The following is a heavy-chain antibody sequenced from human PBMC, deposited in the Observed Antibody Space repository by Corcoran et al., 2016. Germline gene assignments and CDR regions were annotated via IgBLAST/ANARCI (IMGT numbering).Heavy chain of an antibody. CDR2: IKQDGSEK. V-gene: IGHV3-7*01. Sequence: EVKLVESGGGLVQPWGSLRISCAASGFTFSRYWMGWVRQAPGKGLEWVANIKQDGSEKYYVDSVKGRCTTSRDNAKNSLYLQMNSLRAEDTAVYYCARTHSLGWLQPSRWFDPWGQGTLVTVSS. CDR1: GFTFSRYW. D-gene: IGHD5-12*01. CDR3: ARTHSLGWLQPSRWFDP. J-gene: IGHJ5*02.